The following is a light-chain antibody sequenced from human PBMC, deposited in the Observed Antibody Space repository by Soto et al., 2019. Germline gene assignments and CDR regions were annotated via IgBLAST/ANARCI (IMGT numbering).Light chain of an antibody. Sequence: DIQMTQSPSSVSVSVGDRVTITCRASLDINRWLAWYQVRPGKPPKLLIAGAFVLQSGVPSRFSGSGYGTDFALTIDHLQPEDFATYYCQQADSYPITFGQGTRLEI. V-gene: IGKV1-12*01. CDR3: QQADSYPIT. CDR1: LDINRW. CDR2: GAF. J-gene: IGKJ5*01.